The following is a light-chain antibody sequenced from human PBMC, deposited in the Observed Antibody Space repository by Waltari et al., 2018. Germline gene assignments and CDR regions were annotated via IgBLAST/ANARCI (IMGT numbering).Light chain of an antibody. CDR2: GND. CDR1: SSNIGAGYD. V-gene: IGLV1-40*01. J-gene: IGLJ2*01. Sequence: QSVLTQAPSVFGAPGQRVTISCSGGSSNIGAGYDAHWHQQLPGTAPKLLIYGNDKRPSGVPDRFSASKSGTSASLAITGLQADDEAIYFCQSYDDSLRASVFGGGARLTVL. CDR3: QSYDDSLRASV.